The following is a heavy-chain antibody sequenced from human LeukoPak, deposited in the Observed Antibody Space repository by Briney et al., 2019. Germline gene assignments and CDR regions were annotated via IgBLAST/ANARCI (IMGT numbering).Heavy chain of an antibody. J-gene: IGHJ4*02. CDR2: ISYDGSNK. V-gene: IGHV3-30*03. CDR1: GYTFTGYY. CDR3: ARAPRY. Sequence: SCKASGYTFTGYYMHWVRQAPGKGLEWVAVISYDGSNKYYADSVKGRFTISRDNSKNTLYLQMNSLRAEDTAVYYCARAPRYWGQGTLVTVSS.